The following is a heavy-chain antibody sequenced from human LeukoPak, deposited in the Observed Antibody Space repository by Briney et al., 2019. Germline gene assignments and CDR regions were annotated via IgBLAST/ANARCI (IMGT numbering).Heavy chain of an antibody. J-gene: IGHJ6*04. V-gene: IGHV1-3*01. D-gene: IGHD2-15*01. CDR2: INAGNGNT. CDR3: ARELSVGYYYGMDV. Sequence: ASAKVSCKASGYTFTSYAMHWVRQAPGQRLEWTGWINAGNGNTKYSQKFQGRVTITRDTSASTAYMELSSLRSEDTAVYYCARELSVGYYYGMDVWGKGTTVTVSS. CDR1: GYTFTSYA.